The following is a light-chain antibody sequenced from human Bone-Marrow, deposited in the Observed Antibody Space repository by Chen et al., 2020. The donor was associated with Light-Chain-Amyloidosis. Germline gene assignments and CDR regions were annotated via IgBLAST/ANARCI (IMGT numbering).Light chain of an antibody. J-gene: IGLJ2*01. CDR3: QSADSSGTYEVI. CDR2: RDT. CDR1: DLPTKY. V-gene: IGLV3-25*03. Sequence: SYELTQPPSVSVSPGQTARITCSGDDLPTKYAYWYQQKPGQAPVLVIHRDTERPSGISERFSGSSSGTTATLIISGVQAEDEADYHCQSADSSGTYEVIFGGGTELTVL.